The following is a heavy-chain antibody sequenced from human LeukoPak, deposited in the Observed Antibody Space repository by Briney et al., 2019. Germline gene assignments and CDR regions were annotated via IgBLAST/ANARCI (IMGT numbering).Heavy chain of an antibody. D-gene: IGHD1-1*01. V-gene: IGHV3-30*18. Sequence: GGSLRLSCAASGFTFSSYGMHWVRQAPGKGLEWVAVISFDGSNKYYADSVKGRFTISRDNSKNTLYLQMNSLRAEDTAVYYCAKDLSGTQDYYYGMDVWGKGTTVTVSS. CDR3: AKDLSGTQDYYYGMDV. J-gene: IGHJ6*04. CDR2: ISFDGSNK. CDR1: GFTFSSYG.